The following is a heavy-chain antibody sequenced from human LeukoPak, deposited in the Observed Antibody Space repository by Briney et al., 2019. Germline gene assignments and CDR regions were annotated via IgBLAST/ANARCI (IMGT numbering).Heavy chain of an antibody. CDR1: GSSFTSYW. V-gene: IGHV5-51*01. J-gene: IGHJ6*03. CDR2: IYPGDSDT. Sequence: GESLKISCKGSGSSFTSYWIGWVRQMPGKGLEWMGIIYPGDSDTRYSPSFQSQVTISADKSISTAYLQWSSLKASDTAMYYCARGERDYYDSSGYYMDVWGKGTTVTVSS. D-gene: IGHD3-22*01. CDR3: ARGERDYYDSSGYYMDV.